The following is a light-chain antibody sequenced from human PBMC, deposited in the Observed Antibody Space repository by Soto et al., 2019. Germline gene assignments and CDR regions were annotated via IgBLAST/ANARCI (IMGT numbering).Light chain of an antibody. CDR2: GAS. CDR1: QSVSRS. Sequence: ETVMTQSPATLSVSPGERATLSCRASQSVSRSLAWYQQKPGQAPRLLIYGASTRATGIPARFSGSGSGTEFTITISSLQSEDFAVYYCQQYNNWPLYTFGQGTKLEIK. V-gene: IGKV3-15*01. CDR3: QQYNNWPLYT. J-gene: IGKJ2*01.